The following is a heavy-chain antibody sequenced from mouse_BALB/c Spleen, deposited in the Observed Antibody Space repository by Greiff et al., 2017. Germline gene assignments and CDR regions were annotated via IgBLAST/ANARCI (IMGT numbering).Heavy chain of an antibody. Sequence: VKLMESGPGLVQPSQSLSITCTVSGFSLTSYGVHWVRQSPGKGLEWLGVIWSGGSTDYNAAFISRLSISKDNSKSQVFFKMNSLQANDTAIYYCARSYGNYRMDYWGQGTSVTVSS. CDR1: GFSLTSYG. D-gene: IGHD2-1*01. CDR3: ARSYGNYRMDY. J-gene: IGHJ4*01. V-gene: IGHV2-2*02. CDR2: IWSGGST.